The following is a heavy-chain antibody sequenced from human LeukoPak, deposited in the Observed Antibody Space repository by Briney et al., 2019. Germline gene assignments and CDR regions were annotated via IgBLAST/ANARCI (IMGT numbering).Heavy chain of an antibody. V-gene: IGHV4-59*08. J-gene: IGHJ4*02. D-gene: IGHD6-13*01. CDR2: IYYSGST. CDR1: GGPISRYY. CDR3: ARHPQGIAAAAPFDY. Sequence: SETQSLTCTVSGGPISRYYWKWIRQPPGKGLEWIGYIYYSGSTNYNPSLKRRVTISVDTSKNQFSLKLSSVTAADTAVYYCARHPQGIAAAAPFDYWGQGTLVTVSS.